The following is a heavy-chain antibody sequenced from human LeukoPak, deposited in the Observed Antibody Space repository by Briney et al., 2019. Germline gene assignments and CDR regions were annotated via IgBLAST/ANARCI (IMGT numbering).Heavy chain of an antibody. CDR1: GYTFTSYD. V-gene: IGHV1-8*01. CDR3: ASSCGGDCYYRAFDI. CDR2: MNPNSGNT. J-gene: IGHJ3*02. D-gene: IGHD2-21*02. Sequence: ASVKVSFKASGYTFTSYDINWVRQATGQGLEWMGWMNPNSGNTGYAQKFQGRVTMTRNTSISTAYMELSSLRSKDTAVYYCASSCGGDCYYRAFDIWGQGTMVTVSS.